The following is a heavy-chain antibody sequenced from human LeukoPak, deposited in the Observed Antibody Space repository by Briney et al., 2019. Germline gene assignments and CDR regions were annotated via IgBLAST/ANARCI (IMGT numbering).Heavy chain of an antibody. CDR3: ARDYPSGDLAWGWFDP. CDR1: GYSFTDYY. D-gene: IGHD3-10*01. V-gene: IGHV1-2*02. J-gene: IGHJ5*02. Sequence: ASVKVSCKASGYSFTDYYIHWVRQAPGQGLEWMGWINPNNGATSYAQKLQGRVTMTRDTSISTVYMDLSRLTSGDTAVYYCARDYPSGDLAWGWFDPWGQGTLVTVSS. CDR2: INPNNGAT.